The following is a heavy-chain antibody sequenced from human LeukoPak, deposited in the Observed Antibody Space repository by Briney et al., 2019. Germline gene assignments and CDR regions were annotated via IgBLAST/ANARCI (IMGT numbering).Heavy chain of an antibody. J-gene: IGHJ4*02. CDR3: ARVDYGDYVGYFDY. CDR2: ISAYNGNT. D-gene: IGHD4-17*01. CDR1: GYTFTSYG. V-gene: IGHV1-18*01. Sequence: ASVKVSCKASGYTFTSYGISWVRQAPGQGLEWMGWISAYNGNTNYAQKLQCRVTMTTDTSTSTAYMELRSLRSDDTAVYYCARVDYGDYVGYFDYWGQGTLVTVSS.